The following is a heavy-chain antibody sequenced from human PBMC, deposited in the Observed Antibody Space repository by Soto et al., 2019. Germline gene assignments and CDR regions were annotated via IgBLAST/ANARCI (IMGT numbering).Heavy chain of an antibody. Sequence: GESLKISCKGSGYTFTNYWIAWVRQMPGKGLEWMGTISPGDSDTRYSPSFQGQVTISADKSIGTAYLQWSSLKASDTAMYYCARRGFTWHGIGYWGQGTVVTVSS. J-gene: IGHJ4*02. CDR2: ISPGDSDT. CDR3: ARRGFTWHGIGY. CDR1: GYTFTNYW. D-gene: IGHD2-21*01. V-gene: IGHV5-51*01.